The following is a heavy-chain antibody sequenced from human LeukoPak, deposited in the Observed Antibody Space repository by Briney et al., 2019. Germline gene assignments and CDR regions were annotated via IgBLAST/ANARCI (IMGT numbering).Heavy chain of an antibody. CDR2: INTNTGNP. Sequence: GASVKVSCKASGYTFTSYAMNWVRQAPGQGLEWMGWINTNTGNPTYAQGFTGRFVFSLDTSVSTAYLQISSLKAEDTAVYYCARGGVQLWLRWFDPWGQGTLVTVSS. J-gene: IGHJ5*02. D-gene: IGHD5-18*01. CDR1: GYTFTSYA. CDR3: ARGGVQLWLRWFDP. V-gene: IGHV7-4-1*02.